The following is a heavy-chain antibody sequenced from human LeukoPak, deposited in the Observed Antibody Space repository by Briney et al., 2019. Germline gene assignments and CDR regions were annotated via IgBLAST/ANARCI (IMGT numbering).Heavy chain of an antibody. V-gene: IGHV4-39*01. J-gene: IGHJ4*02. CDR2: IYYSGST. Sequence: SSETLSLTCTVSGGSISGSSYYWGWIRQPPGKGLEWIGSIYYSGSTYYNPSLKSRVTISVDTSKNQFSLKLSSVTAADTAVYYCARNLHPSFDYWGQGTLVTVSS. CDR1: GGSISGSSYY. CDR3: ARNLHPSFDY.